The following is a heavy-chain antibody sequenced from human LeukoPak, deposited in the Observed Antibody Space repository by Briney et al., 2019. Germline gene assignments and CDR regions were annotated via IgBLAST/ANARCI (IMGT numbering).Heavy chain of an antibody. Sequence: TGGSLRRSCAASGFASSSYVLHWVRRAPGKGPEWVSAIGTGGDTYYADSVMGRFTISRDNAKKSLYLQMNSLIAEDMAVYYCARDLPGYCFDYWGQGTLGTVSS. D-gene: IGHD6-13*01. CDR3: ARDLPGYCFDY. V-gene: IGHV3-47*02. CDR2: IGTGGDT. CDR1: GFASSSYV. J-gene: IGHJ4*02.